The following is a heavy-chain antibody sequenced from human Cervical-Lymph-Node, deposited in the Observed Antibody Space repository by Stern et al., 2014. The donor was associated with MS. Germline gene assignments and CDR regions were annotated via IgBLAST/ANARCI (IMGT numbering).Heavy chain of an antibody. CDR2: IYPDDSDT. V-gene: IGHV5-51*01. CDR3: ARRGMDV. J-gene: IGHJ6*02. CDR1: GYSFNIYW. Sequence: EVQLVESGAEVKKPGESLTIPCKGFGYSFNIYWIAWVRQRPGKGLEWMGIIYPDDSDTGYSPSFQGQVTFSVDKSISTAYLQWSSLKPSDPATYFCARRGMDVWGQGTSVTVSS.